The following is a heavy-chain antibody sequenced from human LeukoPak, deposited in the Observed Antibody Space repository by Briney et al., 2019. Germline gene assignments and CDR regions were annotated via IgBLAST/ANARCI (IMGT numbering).Heavy chain of an antibody. CDR2: IYTGDSDT. V-gene: IGHV5-51*01. CDR1: GYSFTNYW. CDR3: ATLRSGYYYDYFDY. Sequence: GESLKISCKGSGYSFTNYWIGWVRQMPRKVLEWMGIIYTGDSDTKYSPSFQGQVTISADKSISTAYLQWSSLKASDTAMYYCATLRSGYYYDYFDYWGQGTLVTVSS. J-gene: IGHJ4*02. D-gene: IGHD3-22*01.